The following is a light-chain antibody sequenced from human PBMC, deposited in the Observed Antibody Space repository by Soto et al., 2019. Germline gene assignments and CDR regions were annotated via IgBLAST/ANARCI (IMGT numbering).Light chain of an antibody. V-gene: IGLV2-23*02. CDR2: EVN. CDR3: CSYAGSPYV. Sequence: QSVLTQPASVSGSPGQSITISCTGTSSDVGSYNLGSWYQQHPGKAPKLMIYEVNKRPSGVSNRFSGSKSGNTASLTISGLQAEDEADYYCCSYAGSPYVFGTGTKVTVL. J-gene: IGLJ1*01. CDR1: SSDVGSYNL.